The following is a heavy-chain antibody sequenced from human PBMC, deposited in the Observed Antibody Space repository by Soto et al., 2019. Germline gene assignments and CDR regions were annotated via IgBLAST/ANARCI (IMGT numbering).Heavy chain of an antibody. D-gene: IGHD6-13*01. V-gene: IGHV3-21*01. Sequence: TGGSLRLSCAASGFSFSTYNMNWVRQAPGKGLEWVSSISSSSTYIYYADSVKGRFTISRDDAKNSLFLQMNSLRAEDTAVYYCARDVTAVIMWYYGMDVWGQGTTVTVSS. CDR3: ARDVTAVIMWYYGMDV. J-gene: IGHJ6*02. CDR1: GFSFSTYN. CDR2: ISSSSTYI.